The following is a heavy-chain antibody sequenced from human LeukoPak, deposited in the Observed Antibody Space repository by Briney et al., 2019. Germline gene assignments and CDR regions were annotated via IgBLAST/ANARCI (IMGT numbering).Heavy chain of an antibody. Sequence: GGSLRLSCAVSGLTFRSFWMSWVRQAPGKGLEWVANINQDGSEKYFVDSVRGRFTISRNNSKNSLHLEMNTLGAEDTALYSCARERDGRFFDYWGQGTLVTVSS. CDR1: GLTFRSFW. J-gene: IGHJ4*02. D-gene: IGHD5-24*01. CDR3: ARERDGRFFDY. CDR2: INQDGSEK. V-gene: IGHV3-7*01.